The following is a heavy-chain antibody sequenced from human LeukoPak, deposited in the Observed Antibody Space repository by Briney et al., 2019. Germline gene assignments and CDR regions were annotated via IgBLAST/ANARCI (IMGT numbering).Heavy chain of an antibody. CDR2: TYYRSKWYN. CDR1: GDSVSSNSAA. Sequence: SQTLSLTCAISGDSVSSNSAAWTWVRQSPSRGLEWLGSTYYRSKWYNDYAVSVQSRITINPDPSKNQFSLQLNSVTPEDTAVYYCARGRVTTIANYYYYYIDVRGKGTTVTVSS. V-gene: IGHV6-1*01. CDR3: ARGRVTTIANYYYYYIDV. D-gene: IGHD4-17*01. J-gene: IGHJ6*03.